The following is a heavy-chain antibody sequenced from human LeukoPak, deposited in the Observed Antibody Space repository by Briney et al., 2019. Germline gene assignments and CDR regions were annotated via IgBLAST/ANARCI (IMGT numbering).Heavy chain of an antibody. Sequence: EASVKVSCKVSGYTLTELSMHWVRQAPGKGLEWMGGFDPEDGETIYAQKFQGRVTMTEDTSTNTAYMELSSLRSEDTAVYYCATARGYCSSTSCYDAFDIWGQGTMVTVSS. CDR1: GYTLTELS. J-gene: IGHJ3*02. V-gene: IGHV1-24*01. CDR3: ATARGYCSSTSCYDAFDI. D-gene: IGHD2-2*01. CDR2: FDPEDGET.